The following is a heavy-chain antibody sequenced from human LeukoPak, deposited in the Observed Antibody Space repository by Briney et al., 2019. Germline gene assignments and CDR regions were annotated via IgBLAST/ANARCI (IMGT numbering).Heavy chain of an antibody. CDR1: GFTFDDYA. Sequence: GGSLRLSCAASGFTFDDYAIHWVRQAPGKGLEWVSSISRNSGSIGYADSVKGRFTISRVNAKNSLYLQMNSLRVEDTALYYCTKSRVGALAYFDYWGQGTLVTVSS. D-gene: IGHD1-26*01. J-gene: IGHJ4*02. CDR2: ISRNSGSI. V-gene: IGHV3-9*01. CDR3: TKSRVGALAYFDY.